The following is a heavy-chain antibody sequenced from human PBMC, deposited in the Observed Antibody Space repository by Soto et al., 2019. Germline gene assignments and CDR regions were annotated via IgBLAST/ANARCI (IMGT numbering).Heavy chain of an antibody. D-gene: IGHD3-3*01. Sequence: ASVKVSCKASGYTFTGHYMHWVRQAPGQGLEWMGWINPNSGGTNYAQKFQGRVTMTRDTSISTAYMELSRLRSDDTAVYYCARDGGGLTIFGVVIIGWFDPWGQGTLVTVSS. V-gene: IGHV1-2*02. CDR1: GYTFTGHY. CDR3: ARDGGGLTIFGVVIIGWFDP. J-gene: IGHJ5*02. CDR2: INPNSGGT.